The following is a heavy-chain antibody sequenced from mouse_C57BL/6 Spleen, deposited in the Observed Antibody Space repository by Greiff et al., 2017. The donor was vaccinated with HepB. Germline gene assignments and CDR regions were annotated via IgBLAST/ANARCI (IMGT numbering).Heavy chain of an antibody. J-gene: IGHJ2*01. CDR1: GYAFSSSW. CDR3: ARSPTEGFDY. D-gene: IGHD2-10*01. V-gene: IGHV1-82*01. Sequence: QVQLQQSGPELVKPGASVKISCKASGYAFSSSWMNWVKQRPGKGLEWIGRIYPGDGDTNYNGKFKGKATLTADKSSSTAYMQLSSLTSEDSAVYFCARSPTEGFDYWGQGTTLTVSS. CDR2: IYPGDGDT.